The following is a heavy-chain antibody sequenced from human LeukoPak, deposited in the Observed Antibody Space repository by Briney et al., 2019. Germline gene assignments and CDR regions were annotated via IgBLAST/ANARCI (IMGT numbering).Heavy chain of an antibody. CDR3: ARGRRDSSGCRDYYYMDV. J-gene: IGHJ6*03. CDR1: GFTFSSYW. Sequence: PGGSLRLSCAASGFTFSSYWMSWVRQAPGKGLEWVANIKQDGSEKYYVDSVKGRFTISRDNAKNSLYLQMNSLRAEDTAVYYCARGRRDSSGCRDYYYMDVWGKGTTVSVSS. CDR2: IKQDGSEK. V-gene: IGHV3-7*01. D-gene: IGHD6-19*01.